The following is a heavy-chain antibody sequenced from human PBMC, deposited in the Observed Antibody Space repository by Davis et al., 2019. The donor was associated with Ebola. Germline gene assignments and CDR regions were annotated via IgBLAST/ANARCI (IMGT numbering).Heavy chain of an antibody. D-gene: IGHD3-10*01. Sequence: GESLKISCAASGFTFSSYGMHWVRQAPGKGLEWVAVISYDGSNKYYAESVKGRFTISRDNSKNTLYLQMNSLRAEDTAGYYCAKGSGLYYYYGMDVWGQGTTVTVSS. CDR3: AKGSGLYYYYGMDV. CDR2: ISYDGSNK. J-gene: IGHJ6*02. CDR1: GFTFSSYG. V-gene: IGHV3-30*18.